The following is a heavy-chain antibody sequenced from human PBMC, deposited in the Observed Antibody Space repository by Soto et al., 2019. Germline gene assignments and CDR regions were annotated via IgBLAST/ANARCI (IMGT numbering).Heavy chain of an antibody. V-gene: IGHV3-73*01. CDR1: GVTSRDLV. J-gene: IGHJ6*03. Sequence: AAAGVTSRDLVIRWISKANGKGLEWVGRIRSKATSYATAYAASMKGRFTISRDDSKSTAFLQMNSLKTEDAAVYYCTFNVHVLYYMDFWGKGTTVTVS. CDR2: IRSKATSYAT. D-gene: IGHD6-6*01. CDR3: TFNVHVLYYMDF.